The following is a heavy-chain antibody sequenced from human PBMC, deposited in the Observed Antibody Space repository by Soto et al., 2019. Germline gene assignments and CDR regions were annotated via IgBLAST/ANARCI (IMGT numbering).Heavy chain of an antibody. CDR3: ARAVTQWFGEGRYWFDP. D-gene: IGHD3-10*01. Sequence: QVQLVQSGAGVKKPGASVKVSCKASGYTFTSYGISWVRQAPGQGPEWMGWISAYNGNTNYAQKLQGRVTMTADTSTSTAYMELRSLRSDDTAVYYCARAVTQWFGEGRYWFDPWGQGTLVTVSS. V-gene: IGHV1-18*01. CDR2: ISAYNGNT. CDR1: GYTFTSYG. J-gene: IGHJ5*02.